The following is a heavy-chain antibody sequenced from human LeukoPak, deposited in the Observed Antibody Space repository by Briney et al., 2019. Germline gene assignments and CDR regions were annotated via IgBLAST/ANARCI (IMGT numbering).Heavy chain of an antibody. V-gene: IGHV3-48*03. D-gene: IGHD3-9*01. CDR2: IRTTAEGAKYA. Sequence: GGSLRLSCAASGFTFSSYEMNWVRQAPGKGLEWISNIRTTAEGAKYAYYADSVKGRVTISRDDGKNTLYLHMNSLRDDDTAVYYCATYQRYAFDYWGQGILVTVSS. CDR1: GFTFSSYE. CDR3: ATYQRYAFDY. J-gene: IGHJ4*02.